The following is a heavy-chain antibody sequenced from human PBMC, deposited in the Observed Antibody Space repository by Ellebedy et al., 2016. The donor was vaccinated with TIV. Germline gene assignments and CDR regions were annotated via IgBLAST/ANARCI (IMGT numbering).Heavy chain of an antibody. CDR1: GGSFSGYY. J-gene: IGHJ5*02. V-gene: IGHV4-34*01. CDR2: INHSGST. CDR3: ARVSLSRGWFDP. Sequence: MPSETLSLTCAVYGGSFSGYYWSWIRQPPGKGLEWIGEINHSGSTNYNPSLKSRVTISVDTSKNQFSLKLSSVTAADTAVYYCARVSLSRGWFDPWGQGTLVTVSS. D-gene: IGHD3-10*01.